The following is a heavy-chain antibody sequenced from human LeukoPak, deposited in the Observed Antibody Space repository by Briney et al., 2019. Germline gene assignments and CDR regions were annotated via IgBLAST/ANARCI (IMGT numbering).Heavy chain of an antibody. J-gene: IGHJ5*02. V-gene: IGHV4-31*03. D-gene: IGHD4-11*01. CDR1: GGSISSGNYY. Sequence: SQTLSLTCTVSGGSISSGNYYWSWIRQHPGKGLERIGYIYYSGSTYYNPSLKSRVTISVDTSKNQFSLKLSSVTAADTAVYYCARVPDYSNKNWFDPWGQGTLVTVSS. CDR2: IYYSGST. CDR3: ARVPDYSNKNWFDP.